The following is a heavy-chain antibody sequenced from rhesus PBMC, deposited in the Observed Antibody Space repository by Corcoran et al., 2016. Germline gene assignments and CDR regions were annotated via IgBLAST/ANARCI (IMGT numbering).Heavy chain of an antibody. D-gene: IGHD6-31*01. V-gene: IGHV3S22*01. CDR2: IRKKANGVTA. CDR3: ARGGSGWYPYYFDY. Sequence: EVQLVESGGGLVQPGGSLRLSCAASGFTFRDYYMSWVRQAPGKGAEWVGFIRKKANGVTAEYASSVKGKFTISRDDSKSIASLQMNSLKTEDTAVYYCARGGSGWYPYYFDYWGQGVLVTVSS. J-gene: IGHJ4*01. CDR1: GFTFRDYY.